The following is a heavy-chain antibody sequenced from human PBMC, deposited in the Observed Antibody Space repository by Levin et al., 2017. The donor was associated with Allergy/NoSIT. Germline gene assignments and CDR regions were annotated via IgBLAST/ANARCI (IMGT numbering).Heavy chain of an antibody. Sequence: ASVKVSCKASGYTFTAFYMHWVRQAPGQGLEWMGRINPHSGATNYAQKFQGRVTMTSDTSISTAYMELSRLRSDDTAVYYCARGSTVGDNWFDPWGQGTLVTVSS. D-gene: IGHD4-23*01. J-gene: IGHJ5*02. V-gene: IGHV1-2*06. CDR1: GYTFTAFY. CDR3: ARGSTVGDNWFDP. CDR2: INPHSGAT.